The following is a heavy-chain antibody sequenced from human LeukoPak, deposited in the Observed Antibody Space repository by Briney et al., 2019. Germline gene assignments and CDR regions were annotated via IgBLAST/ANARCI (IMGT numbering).Heavy chain of an antibody. CDR3: AKDRNWNYGGDWFDP. V-gene: IGHV3-23*01. J-gene: IGHJ5*02. D-gene: IGHD1-7*01. Sequence: GGSLRLSCAASGFTFSSYAMSWVRQASGKGLEWVSAISGSGGSTYYADSVKGRFTISRDNSKNTLYLQMNSLRAEDTAVYYCAKDRNWNYGGDWFDPWGQGTLVTVSS. CDR2: ISGSGGST. CDR1: GFTFSSYA.